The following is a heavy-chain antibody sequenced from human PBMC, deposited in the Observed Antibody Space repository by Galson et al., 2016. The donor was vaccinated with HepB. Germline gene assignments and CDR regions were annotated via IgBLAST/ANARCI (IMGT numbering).Heavy chain of an antibody. CDR1: GFTFSTYS. V-gene: IGHV3-21*04. CDR3: ARGGMFYYDSFGVGFY. D-gene: IGHD3-22*01. J-gene: IGHJ4*02. Sequence: SLRLSCAASGFTFSTYSMNWVRQAPGKGLEWVSFISITSGYKYYADSLKGRFTISRDNAKNSLYLQMNSLRAEDTAFYYCARGGMFYYDSFGVGFYWGQGTLVTVSS. CDR2: ISITSGYK.